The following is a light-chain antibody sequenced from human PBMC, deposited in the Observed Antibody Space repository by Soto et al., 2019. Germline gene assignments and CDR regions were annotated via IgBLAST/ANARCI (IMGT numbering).Light chain of an antibody. Sequence: EIVLTQSPGTLSLSPGERATLSCRASQSLTSDYLSWYQQRPGQSPRLLIYDTDRRATDVPDRFRGSGSGTDFTLTITRLEPEDFAVYHCQQYDKWPRTFGQGTKVDIK. CDR2: DTD. CDR3: QQYDKWPRT. J-gene: IGKJ1*01. CDR1: QSLTSDY. V-gene: IGKV3-20*01.